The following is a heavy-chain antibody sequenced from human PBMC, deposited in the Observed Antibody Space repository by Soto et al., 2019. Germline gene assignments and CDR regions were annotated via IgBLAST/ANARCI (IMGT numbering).Heavy chain of an antibody. CDR1: GFSFSNHA. Sequence: VQLLESGGGLVQPGGSLRVSCAASGFSFSNHAMTWVRQSPGKGLEWVSTISDVEDATYSADSVKGRFTTSRDNSKNMVFLQMDNLRAEDTAVYYCAKGFIVVVTVLRPDDAFDIWGQGTMVTVSS. V-gene: IGHV3-23*01. D-gene: IGHD2-21*02. CDR3: AKGFIVVVTVLRPDDAFDI. J-gene: IGHJ3*02. CDR2: ISDVEDAT.